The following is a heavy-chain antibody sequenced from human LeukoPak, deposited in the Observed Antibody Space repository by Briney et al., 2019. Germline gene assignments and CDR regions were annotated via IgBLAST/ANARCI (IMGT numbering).Heavy chain of an antibody. CDR1: GYTFTSDG. Sequence: GASVKVSCKASGYTFTSDGISWVRQAPGQGLEWMGWISAYNGDTNYAQKLQGRVTMTTDTSTSTAYMELRSLRSDDTAVYYCARDYGPIAAAGTEYYCYGLDEWGQGTTVTVSS. J-gene: IGHJ6*02. CDR3: ARDYGPIAAAGTEYYCYGLDE. V-gene: IGHV1-18*01. CDR2: ISAYNGDT. D-gene: IGHD6-13*01.